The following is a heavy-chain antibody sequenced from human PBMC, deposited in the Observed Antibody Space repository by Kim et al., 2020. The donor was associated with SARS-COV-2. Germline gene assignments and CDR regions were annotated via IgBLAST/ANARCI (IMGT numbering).Heavy chain of an antibody. J-gene: IGHJ3*02. V-gene: IGHV4-31*03. Sequence: SETLSLTCTVSGGSISSGGYYWSWIRQHPGKGLEWIGYIYYSGSTYYNPSLKSRVTISVDTSKNQFSLKLSSVTAADTAVYYCARDEKARHAFDIWGQGTMVTVSS. CDR1: GGSISSGGYY. CDR2: IYYSGST. CDR3: ARDEKARHAFDI.